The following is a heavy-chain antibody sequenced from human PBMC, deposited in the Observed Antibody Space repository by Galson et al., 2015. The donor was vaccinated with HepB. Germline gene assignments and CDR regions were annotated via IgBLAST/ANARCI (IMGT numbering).Heavy chain of an antibody. J-gene: IGHJ4*02. CDR1: GFTFSSYS. V-gene: IGHV3-48*02. CDR3: ARARLAGIDY. CDR2: ISSSSSTI. Sequence: SLRLSCAASGFTFSSYSMNWDRQAPGKGLEWVSYISSSSSTIYYADSVKGRFTISRGNAKNSLYLQMNSLRDEDTAVYYCARARLAGIDYWGQGTLVTVSS. D-gene: IGHD6-19*01.